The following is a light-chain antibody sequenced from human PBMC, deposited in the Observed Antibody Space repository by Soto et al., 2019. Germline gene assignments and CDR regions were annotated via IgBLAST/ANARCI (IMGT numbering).Light chain of an antibody. V-gene: IGLV4-60*03. J-gene: IGLJ3*02. CDR3: ATWDSNTRV. CDR2: VERSGTY. CDR1: SGHSGYI. Sequence: QLVLTQSSSASASLGSSVKLTCSLSSGHSGYIIAWHQQQPGKAPRYLMKVERSGTYNKGSGVPDRFSGSSSGADRYLTISNRQSEDESDYYCATWDSNTRVFGGGTKVTVL.